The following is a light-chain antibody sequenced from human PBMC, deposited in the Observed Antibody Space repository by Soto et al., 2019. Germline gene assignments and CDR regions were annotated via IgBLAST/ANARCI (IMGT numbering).Light chain of an antibody. CDR1: KSVRTN. CDR3: QQYVSSIT. J-gene: IGKJ5*01. CDR2: GAY. Sequence: ETVLTQSPPTLSVSPGERVTLSCRASKSVRTNLVWYQQSPGQPRRLLIHGAYSKATGIHDRFSGSGSGTDSIRTIDKLEHEYFAVYDCQQYVSSITFCQGTRLDIK. V-gene: IGKV3-20*01.